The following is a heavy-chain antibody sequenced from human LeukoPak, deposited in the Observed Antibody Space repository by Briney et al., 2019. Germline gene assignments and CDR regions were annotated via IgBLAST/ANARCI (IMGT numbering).Heavy chain of an antibody. CDR2: IGSSGSPI. J-gene: IGHJ4*02. V-gene: IGHV3-48*01. D-gene: IGHD3-10*01. Sequence: SGGSLRLSCAGSGDSFIRHTMNWVRRAPGKGLEWISYIGSSGSPIYYADSVKGRFTISRDNARTSLFLQMNSLRAEDTAVYYCAKNMRTPLLWFGELYFDYWGQGTLVTVSS. CDR1: GDSFIRHT. CDR3: AKNMRTPLLWFGELYFDY.